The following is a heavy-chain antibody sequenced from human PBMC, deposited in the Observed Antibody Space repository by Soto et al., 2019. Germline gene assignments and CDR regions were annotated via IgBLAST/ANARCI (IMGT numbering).Heavy chain of an antibody. CDR2: ISGSGGST. D-gene: IGHD2-2*02. CDR3: AKDYCSSTSCYSSVGAFDI. V-gene: IGHV3-23*01. Sequence: PLGSLRLSCAASGFTFSSYAMSWVRQAPGKGLEWVSAISGSGGSTYYADSVKGRFTISRDNSKNTLYLQMNSLRAEDTAVYYCAKDYCSSTSCYSSVGAFDIWGQGTMVTVSS. J-gene: IGHJ3*02. CDR1: GFTFSSYA.